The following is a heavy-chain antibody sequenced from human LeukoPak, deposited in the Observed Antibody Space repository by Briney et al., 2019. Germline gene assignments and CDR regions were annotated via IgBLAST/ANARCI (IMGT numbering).Heavy chain of an antibody. CDR1: GFTFSSCA. Sequence: GGSLRLSCAASGFTFSSCAMSWVRQAPGKGLEWVLAISGSGGSTYYADSVKGRFTISRDNSKNTLYLQMNSLRAEDTAVYYCAKDPTPNFGGDCWYYYGMDVWGQGTTVTVFS. CDR2: ISGSGGST. J-gene: IGHJ6*02. V-gene: IGHV3-23*01. D-gene: IGHD2-21*02. CDR3: AKDPTPNFGGDCWYYYGMDV.